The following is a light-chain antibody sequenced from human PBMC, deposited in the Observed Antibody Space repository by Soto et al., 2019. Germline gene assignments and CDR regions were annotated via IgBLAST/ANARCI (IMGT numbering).Light chain of an antibody. CDR3: QHYNSYSEA. Sequence: DSQMTQSPSTLPASVGDRVTITCRASQTISSWLAWYQQKPGKAPKLLIYKASTLKSGVPSRFSGSGSGTEFTLTISSLQPDDFATYYCQHYNSYSEAFGQGTKVDIK. V-gene: IGKV1-5*03. J-gene: IGKJ1*01. CDR2: KAS. CDR1: QTISSW.